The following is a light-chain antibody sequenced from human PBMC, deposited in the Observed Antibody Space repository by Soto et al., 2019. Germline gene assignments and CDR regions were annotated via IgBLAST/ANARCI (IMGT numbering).Light chain of an antibody. CDR3: QQYNSYWT. V-gene: IGKV1-5*01. Sequence: DIQMTQSPSTLSASVGDRVTISCRASQSLSTRLAWYQQKPGEAPNLLIYDASSLESGVPSRFSGSGSGTEFTLTISSLQPDDSATYYCQQYNSYWTFGQGTKVDIK. CDR2: DAS. CDR1: QSLSTR. J-gene: IGKJ1*01.